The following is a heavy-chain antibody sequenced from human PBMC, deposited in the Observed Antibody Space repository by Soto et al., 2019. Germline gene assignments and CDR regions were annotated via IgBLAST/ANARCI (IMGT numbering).Heavy chain of an antibody. CDR1: GYTFTDHF. Sequence: QEHLVQSGAEVKESGASVKVSCKASGYTFTDHFVHWVRQAPGQGLEWMGWRNPNSGDTKYAQKFQGRVSMTRDTSIRTHYIELSRLRSDDTAVYFCARDLNPYYGPGSRHGFFDYWGQGTRVTVSS. CDR2: RNPNSGDT. J-gene: IGHJ4*02. D-gene: IGHD3-10*01. V-gene: IGHV1-2*02. CDR3: ARDLNPYYGPGSRHGFFDY.